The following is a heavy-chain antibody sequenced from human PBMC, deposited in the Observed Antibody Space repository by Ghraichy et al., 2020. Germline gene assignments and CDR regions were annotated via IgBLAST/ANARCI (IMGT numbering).Heavy chain of an antibody. CDR1: GFTFSSYS. D-gene: IGHD6-19*01. J-gene: IGHJ4*02. Sequence: GGSLRLSCAASGFTFSSYSMNCVRQAPGKGLEWVSYISSSSSTIYYADSVKGRFTISRDNAKNSLYLQMNSLRDEDTAVYYCASTRVGIAVANGFYYFDYWGQGTLVTVSS. V-gene: IGHV3-48*02. CDR3: ASTRVGIAVANGFYYFDY. CDR2: ISSSSSTI.